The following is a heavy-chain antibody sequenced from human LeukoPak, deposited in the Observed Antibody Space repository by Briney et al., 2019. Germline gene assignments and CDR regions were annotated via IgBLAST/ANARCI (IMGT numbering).Heavy chain of an antibody. V-gene: IGHV4-59*01. CDR3: ARGQGYGLLNAVDY. J-gene: IGHJ4*02. Sequence: PGGSLRLSCAASGFTFSRYNMNWVRQPPGKGLEWIGYIYYNGIANYSPSLKSRVTFSVDTSKNQFSLKLTSVTAADTAVYYCARGQGYGLLNAVDYWGQGTLVTVSS. CDR2: IYYNGIA. CDR1: GFTFSRYN. D-gene: IGHD5-18*01.